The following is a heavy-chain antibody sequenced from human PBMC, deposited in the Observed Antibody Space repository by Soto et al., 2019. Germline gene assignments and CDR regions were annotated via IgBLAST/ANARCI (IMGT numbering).Heavy chain of an antibody. CDR2: SIPIFGTT. CDR1: GGTFGNYA. V-gene: IGHV1-69*06. Sequence: QVQLVQSGAEVRKPGSSVKVSCKSSGGTFGNYAISWVRQAPGQGLEWMGKSIPIFGTTNYAQQFQGRITITADRSTSTAYMELSSLRSEDTAVYYGARVAIPGIYGEDVWGQVNTVTVS. J-gene: IGHJ6*02. D-gene: IGHD3-10*01. CDR3: ARVAIPGIYGEDV.